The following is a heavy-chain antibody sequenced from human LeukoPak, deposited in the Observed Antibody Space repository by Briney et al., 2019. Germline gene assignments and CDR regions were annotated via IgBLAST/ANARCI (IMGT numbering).Heavy chain of an antibody. Sequence: SDTLSLTCTVSGGSITGYYSNWIRQPSAKGLEWMRYVYYTGRTNYTPSHGNQVTIPVAASKKLCSLRLASVTAADTDVYYCEKEDKDNSGYFLKWGQGTLVTVSS. CDR1: GGSITGYY. CDR3: EKEDKDNSGYFLK. J-gene: IGHJ4*02. CDR2: VYYTGRT. D-gene: IGHD3-22*01. V-gene: IGHV4-59*01.